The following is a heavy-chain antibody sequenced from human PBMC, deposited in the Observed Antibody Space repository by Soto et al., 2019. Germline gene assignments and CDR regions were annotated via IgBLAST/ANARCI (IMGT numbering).Heavy chain of an antibody. J-gene: IGHJ5*02. CDR2: IYYSGST. CDR3: ARLPGYCSGGSCYPYNWFDP. CDR1: GGSISSSSYY. V-gene: IGHV4-39*01. Sequence: SETLSLTCTVSGGSISSSSYYWGWIRQPPGKGLEWIGSIYYSGSTYYNPSLKSRVTISVDTSKNQFSLKLSSVTAADTAVYYCARLPGYCSGGSCYPYNWFDPWGQGTLVTVSS. D-gene: IGHD2-15*01.